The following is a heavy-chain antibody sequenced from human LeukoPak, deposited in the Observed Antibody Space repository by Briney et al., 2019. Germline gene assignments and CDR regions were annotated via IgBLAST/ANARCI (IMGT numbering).Heavy chain of an antibody. CDR1: GYTFTGYY. D-gene: IGHD3-22*01. CDR3: ARMDLYYYDSSGLHNDAFDI. V-gene: IGHV1-2*02. Sequence: ASVKVSCKASGYTFTGYYMHWVRQAPGQGLEWMGWINPNSGGTNYAQKFQGRVTMTRDTSISTAYMELSRLRSDDTAVYYCARMDLYYYDSSGLHNDAFDIWGQGTMVTVSS. J-gene: IGHJ3*02. CDR2: INPNSGGT.